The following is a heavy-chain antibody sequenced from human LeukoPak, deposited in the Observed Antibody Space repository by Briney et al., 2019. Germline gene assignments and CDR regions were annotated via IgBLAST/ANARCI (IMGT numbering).Heavy chain of an antibody. CDR3: AKDQMVGIVVVTADFDY. V-gene: IGHV3-23*01. D-gene: IGHD2-21*02. CDR1: RFTFSSYA. CDR2: ISGSGGST. J-gene: IGHJ4*02. Sequence: PGGSLRLSCAASRFTFSSYAMSWVRQAPGKGLEWVSAISGSGGSTYYADSVKGRFTISRDNSKNTLYLQMNSLRAEDTAVYYCAKDQMVGIVVVTADFDYWGQGTLVTVSS.